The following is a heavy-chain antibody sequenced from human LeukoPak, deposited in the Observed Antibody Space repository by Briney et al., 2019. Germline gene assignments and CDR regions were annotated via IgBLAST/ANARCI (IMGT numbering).Heavy chain of an antibody. V-gene: IGHV1-18*01. Sequence: GASVKVSCKASGYTFTSYGISWVRQAPGQGLEWMGWISAYNGNTNCAQKLQGRVTMTTDTSTSTAYMELRSLRSDDTAVYYCARDPGYCSSTSCLPGAPIDYWGQGTLVTVSS. J-gene: IGHJ4*02. D-gene: IGHD2-2*01. CDR2: ISAYNGNT. CDR3: ARDPGYCSSTSCLPGAPIDY. CDR1: GYTFTSYG.